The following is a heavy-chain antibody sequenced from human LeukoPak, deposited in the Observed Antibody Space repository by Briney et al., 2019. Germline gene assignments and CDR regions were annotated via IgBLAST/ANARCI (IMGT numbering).Heavy chain of an antibody. V-gene: IGHV3-48*01. J-gene: IGHJ4*02. CDR2: ISSGSTTI. D-gene: IGHD6-19*01. Sequence: GGSLRLSCATSGFTLSSYSMNWVRQAPGKGLEWVSYISSGSTTIYYADSVKGRFTISRDNAKNSLYLQMNSLRAEDTAVYYCARDVEQWLVRVCYFDYWGQGTLITVSS. CDR1: GFTLSSYS. CDR3: ARDVEQWLVRVCYFDY.